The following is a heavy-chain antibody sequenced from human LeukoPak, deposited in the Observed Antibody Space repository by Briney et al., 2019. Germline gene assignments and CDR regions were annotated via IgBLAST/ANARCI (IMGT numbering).Heavy chain of an antibody. V-gene: IGHV3-48*02. CDR3: ARVSTPYSDTSGYPLGY. J-gene: IGHJ4*02. D-gene: IGHD3-22*01. Sequence: GGSLRLSCATSGFTFSTYSMNWVRQAPGKGLEWVSYISSGSSAIYYADSVKGRFTISRDNAKSSLYLQMHSLRDEDTAVYYCARVSTPYSDTSGYPLGYWGQGTLVTVSS. CDR1: GFTFSTYS. CDR2: ISSGSSAI.